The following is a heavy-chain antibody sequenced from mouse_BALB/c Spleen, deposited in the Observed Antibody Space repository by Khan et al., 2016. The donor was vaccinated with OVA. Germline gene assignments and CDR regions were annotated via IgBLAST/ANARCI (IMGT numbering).Heavy chain of an antibody. CDR2: IFPNTGDT. CDR3: ARAGYGSFGF. V-gene: IGHV1S29*02. J-gene: IGHJ3*01. Sequence: VQLKESGPELVKPGASVKISCKASGYTFTDYNMDWERQSQGETLEWIGYIFPNTGDTGYNQKFKTQATLTVDSSSSTAYMELRSLTSDDSAVYFCARAGYGSFGFWGQGTLVTVSA. CDR1: GYTFTDYN. D-gene: IGHD1-2*01.